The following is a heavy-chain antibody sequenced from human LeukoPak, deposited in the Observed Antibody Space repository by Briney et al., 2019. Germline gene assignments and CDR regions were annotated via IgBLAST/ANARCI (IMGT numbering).Heavy chain of an antibody. J-gene: IGHJ4*02. CDR3: AREGELQCLPDNFDS. Sequence: GGSLRLSCAASGFTFSAYAMHWVRQAAGKGPEWVAVISFDGNNKYYADSVKGRFTISRDNSKNTLYLRMNSLRGEETAVYYCAREGELQCLPDNFDSWGQGTLVSVSS. CDR1: GFTFSAYA. V-gene: IGHV3-30*04. CDR2: ISFDGNNK. D-gene: IGHD1-7*01.